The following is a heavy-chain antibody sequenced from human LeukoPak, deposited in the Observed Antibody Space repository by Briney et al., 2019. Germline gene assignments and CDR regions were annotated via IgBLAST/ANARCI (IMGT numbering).Heavy chain of an antibody. CDR1: GGSIRSGDYS. CDR2: IYHSGST. J-gene: IGHJ5*01. Sequence: SQTLSLTCAVSGGSIRSGDYSWSWIRQPPGKGLEWIGYIYHSGSTYYNPSLKSRVTISVDRSKNQFSLKLSSVTAADTAVYYCARSPLQGRNWFDPWGQGTLVTVSS. V-gene: IGHV4-30-2*01. CDR3: ARSPLQGRNWFDP.